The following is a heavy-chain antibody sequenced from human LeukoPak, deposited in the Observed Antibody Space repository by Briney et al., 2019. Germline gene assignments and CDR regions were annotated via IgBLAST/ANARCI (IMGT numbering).Heavy chain of an antibody. CDR2: IYHSGST. Sequence: SETLSRTCAVSGGSISSGGYSWSWIRQPPGKGLEWIGYIYHSGSTYYNPSLKSRVTISVDRSKNQFSLKLSSVTAADTAVYYCAALSQYSSSWSLDYWGQGTLVTVLS. CDR3: AALSQYSSSWSLDY. D-gene: IGHD6-13*01. V-gene: IGHV4-30-2*01. J-gene: IGHJ4*02. CDR1: GGSISSGGYS.